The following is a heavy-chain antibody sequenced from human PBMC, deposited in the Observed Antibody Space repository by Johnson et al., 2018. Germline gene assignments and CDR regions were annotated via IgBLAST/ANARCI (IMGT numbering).Heavy chain of an antibody. CDR1: GFTFSTYV. Sequence: QVRLQEAGGGVVQPRSSRRLSCAASGFTFSTYVMHWVLQAPGKGLEWVAVISYDGKNRYYADSVKRRFTSSRDNSKNTLYLEINSRRADDTAVFFCAKGEGRPGSPYYRMDVWGQGITGTVSS. D-gene: IGHD5-12*01. J-gene: IGHJ6*02. CDR2: ISYDGKNR. V-gene: IGHV3-30*18. CDR3: AKGEGRPGSPYYRMDV.